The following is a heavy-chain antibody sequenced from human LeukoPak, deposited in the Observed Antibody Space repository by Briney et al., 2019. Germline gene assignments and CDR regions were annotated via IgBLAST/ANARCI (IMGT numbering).Heavy chain of an antibody. CDR3: ARQMSGWFDP. Sequence: SETLSLTCTVSGGSISSYYWSWIRQPPGKGLEWIGFIYYSGSTNYNPSLKSRLTISVDTSKNQFSLILSSVTAADTAVYYCARQMSGWFDPWGQGTLVTVSS. V-gene: IGHV4-59*08. J-gene: IGHJ5*02. D-gene: IGHD3-10*01. CDR2: IYYSGST. CDR1: GGSISSYY.